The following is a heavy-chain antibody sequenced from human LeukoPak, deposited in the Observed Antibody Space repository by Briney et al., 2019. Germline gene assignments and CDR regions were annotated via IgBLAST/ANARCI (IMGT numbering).Heavy chain of an antibody. CDR2: IYTSGST. CDR3: ARGRIQLWAYYMDV. CDR1: GGSISSGSYY. V-gene: IGHV4-61*02. J-gene: IGHJ6*03. Sequence: SQTLSLTCTVSGGSISSGSYYWSWIRQPAGKGLEWIGRIYTSGSTNYNPSLKSRVTISVDTSKNQFSLKLSSVTAADTAVYYCARGRIQLWAYYMDVWGKGTTVTVSS. D-gene: IGHD5-18*01.